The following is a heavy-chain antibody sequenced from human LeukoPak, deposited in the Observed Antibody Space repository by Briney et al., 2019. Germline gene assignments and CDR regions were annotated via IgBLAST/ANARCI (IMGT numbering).Heavy chain of an antibody. Sequence: ASVKVSCKAPGYTFTSYYMHWVRQAPGQGLEWMGIINPSGGSTSYAQKFQGRVTMTRDTSTSTVYMELSSLRSEDTAVYYCARVVAAIMPLLEFDYWGQGTLVTVSS. CDR3: ARVVAAIMPLLEFDY. CDR1: GYTFTSYY. CDR2: INPSGGST. D-gene: IGHD2-15*01. J-gene: IGHJ4*02. V-gene: IGHV1-46*01.